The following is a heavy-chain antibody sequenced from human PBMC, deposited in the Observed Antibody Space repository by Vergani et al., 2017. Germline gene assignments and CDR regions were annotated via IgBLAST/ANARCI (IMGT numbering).Heavy chain of an antibody. Sequence: VQLVESGGGVVQPGRSLRLSCAASGFTFSSYGMNWVRQAPGKGLEWVSSISSSSSYIYYADSVKGRFTISRDNAKNSLYLQMNSLRAEDTAVYYCARDPSYYYDPMDVWGQGTTVTVSS. V-gene: IGHV3-21*04. CDR3: ARDPSYYYDPMDV. J-gene: IGHJ6*02. CDR2: ISSSSSYI. D-gene: IGHD3-22*01. CDR1: GFTFSSYG.